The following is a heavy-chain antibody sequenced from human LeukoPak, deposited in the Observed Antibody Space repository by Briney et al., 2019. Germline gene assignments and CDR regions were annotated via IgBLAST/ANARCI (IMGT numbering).Heavy chain of an antibody. J-gene: IGHJ3*02. Sequence: PGGSLRLSCAASGFTFSNYEMHWVRLVLGKGLEWDSAIGIAGNTFYAGSVKGRFTISRENAKNSFHLQMNSLGAGDTAVYYCAREGSLSSSDAFDIRGQGTMVTVSS. V-gene: IGHV3-13*01. D-gene: IGHD6-6*01. CDR2: IGIAGNT. CDR3: AREGSLSSSDAFDI. CDR1: GFTFSNYE.